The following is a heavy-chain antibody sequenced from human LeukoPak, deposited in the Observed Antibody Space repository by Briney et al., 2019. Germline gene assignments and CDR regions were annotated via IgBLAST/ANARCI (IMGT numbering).Heavy chain of an antibody. CDR2: INTNTGNP. CDR3: ARERRSSSPGEQQLVRAFDI. V-gene: IGHV7-4-1*02. D-gene: IGHD6-13*01. Sequence: ASVKVSCKASGYTFTNYAMNWVRQAPGQGLEWMAWINTNTGNPTYAQGFTGRFVFSLDTSVSTAYLQISSLKAEDTAMYYCARERRSSSPGEQQLVRAFDIWGQGTMVTVSS. CDR1: GYTFTNYA. J-gene: IGHJ3*02.